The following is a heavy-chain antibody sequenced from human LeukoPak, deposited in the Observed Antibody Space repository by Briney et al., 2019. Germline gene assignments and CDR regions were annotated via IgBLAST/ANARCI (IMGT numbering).Heavy chain of an antibody. Sequence: GGSLRLSCAASGFTFSSYSMNWVRQAPGKGLEWVSLISGSGGTTYYADSVKGRFTISRDNSKNTLYLQMNSLRAEDTAVYYCAKDRRAGDDSFDIWGQGTMVTVCS. D-gene: IGHD6-19*01. CDR1: GFTFSSYS. CDR3: AKDRRAGDDSFDI. CDR2: ISGSGGTT. J-gene: IGHJ3*02. V-gene: IGHV3-23*01.